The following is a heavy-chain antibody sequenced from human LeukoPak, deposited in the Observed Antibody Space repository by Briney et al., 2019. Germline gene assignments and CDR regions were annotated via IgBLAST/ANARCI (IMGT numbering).Heavy chain of an antibody. D-gene: IGHD1-26*01. CDR2: IGPDGCVT. CDR1: GFTLSPFW. CDR3: ARDMWGSFDF. Sequence: RGSMRLSCAAAGFTLSPFWMHWVRQSPGKGTVCVSRIGPDGCVTKYADCVKVRFTISRDNARNTLYLQISSLSVEDTAVYFCARDMWGSFDFWGQGALVTVSA. J-gene: IGHJ4*02. V-gene: IGHV3-74*03.